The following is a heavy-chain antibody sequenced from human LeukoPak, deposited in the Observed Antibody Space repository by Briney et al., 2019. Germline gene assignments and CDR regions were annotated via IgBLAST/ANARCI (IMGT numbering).Heavy chain of an antibody. CDR3: ARLYCTNGVCYHVDY. CDR1: GGSVSSGSYY. J-gene: IGHJ4*02. Sequence: SETLSLTCTVSGGSVSSGSYYWSWIRQPPGRGLEWIGYIYYSGSTNYNPSLKSRVTISVDTSKNQFSLKLSSVTAADTAVYYCARLYCTNGVCYHVDYWGQGTLVTVSS. CDR2: IYYSGST. D-gene: IGHD2-8*01. V-gene: IGHV4-61*01.